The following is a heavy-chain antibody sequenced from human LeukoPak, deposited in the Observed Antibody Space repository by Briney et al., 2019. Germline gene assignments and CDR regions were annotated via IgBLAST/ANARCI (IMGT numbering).Heavy chain of an antibody. Sequence: PSETLSLTCTVSGGSISSYYWSWIRQPPGKGLEWIGYIYYSGSTNYNPSLKSRVTISVDTSKNQFSLKLTSVTAADTGIYYCAREGAGSSPLDSWGQGTLVTVSS. D-gene: IGHD2-15*01. CDR1: GGSISSYY. CDR2: IYYSGST. J-gene: IGHJ4*02. CDR3: AREGAGSSPLDS. V-gene: IGHV4-59*12.